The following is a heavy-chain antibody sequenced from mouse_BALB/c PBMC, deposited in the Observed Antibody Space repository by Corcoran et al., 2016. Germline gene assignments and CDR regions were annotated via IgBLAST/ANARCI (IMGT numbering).Heavy chain of an antibody. CDR1: GYTFTEYT. J-gene: IGHJ4*01. Sequence: EVQLQRSGTALVKPGASVKITCKTSGYTFTEYTMHWVKQSQGKSLEWIGGINPNNGGTSYNQKFKCKATLTVDKSSSTAYMELRSLTSEDSAVYYCASGYGNYVAMDYWGQGTSVTVSS. CDR3: ASGYGNYVAMDY. V-gene: IGHV1-18*01. D-gene: IGHD2-10*02. CDR2: INPNNGGT.